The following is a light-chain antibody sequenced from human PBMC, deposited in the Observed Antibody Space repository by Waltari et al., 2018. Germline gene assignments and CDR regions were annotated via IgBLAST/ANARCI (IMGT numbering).Light chain of an antibody. CDR3: QQRRSWPLT. V-gene: IGKV3-11*01. CDR1: HSVDWY. Sequence: CRAGHSVDWYLAWYPGRPGQPPRLLMYDTSSRAPGIPARFSGSGSDTDFTLTISSRAPEDFAVYYCQQRRSWPLTFGGGTKVEIE. CDR2: DTS. J-gene: IGKJ4*01.